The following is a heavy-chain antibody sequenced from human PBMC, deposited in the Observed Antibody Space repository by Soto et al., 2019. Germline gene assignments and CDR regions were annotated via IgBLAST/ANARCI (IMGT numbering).Heavy chain of an antibody. CDR1: GFTFSSYG. J-gene: IGHJ3*02. D-gene: IGHD5-18*01. CDR3: AKDFGYSYGYDAFDI. Sequence: PGGSLRLSCAASGFTFSSYGVHWVRQAPGKGLEWVSAISGSGLSTYYADSVKGRFTISRDNSKNTLYLQMNSLRAEDTAVYYCAKDFGYSYGYDAFDIWGQGTMVTVSS. V-gene: IGHV3-23*01. CDR2: ISGSGLST.